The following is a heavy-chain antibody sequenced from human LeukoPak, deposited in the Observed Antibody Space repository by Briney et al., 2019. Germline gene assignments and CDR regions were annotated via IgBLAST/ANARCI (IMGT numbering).Heavy chain of an antibody. CDR1: GASISGDY. D-gene: IGHD3-22*01. Sequence: SETLSLTCTVSGASISGDYWTWIRQPAGTGLEWIGRIYTSGSTIYNPSLKRRVTMSVDTSKNQFSLRLNSVIAADTAVYYCARSTVDTSGSYFDYWGQGTLVTVSS. CDR2: IYTSGST. J-gene: IGHJ4*02. CDR3: ARSTVDTSGSYFDY. V-gene: IGHV4-4*07.